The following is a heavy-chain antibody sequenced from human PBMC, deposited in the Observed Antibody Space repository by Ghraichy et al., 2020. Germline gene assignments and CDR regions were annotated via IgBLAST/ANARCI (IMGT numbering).Heavy chain of an antibody. CDR2: ISAYNGNT. J-gene: IGHJ5*02. Sequence: ASVKVSCKASGYTLLSYGLTWVRQAPGRGLEWVGWISAYNGNTEYAQKFQGRVTMTIEPATSTAHMELKSLTSDDTAVYYCAKAPYAVTKVPRGNWFGPWGQGTLVTVSS. V-gene: IGHV1-18*04. CDR3: AKAPYAVTKVPRGNWFGP. CDR1: GYTLLSYG. D-gene: IGHD1-1*01.